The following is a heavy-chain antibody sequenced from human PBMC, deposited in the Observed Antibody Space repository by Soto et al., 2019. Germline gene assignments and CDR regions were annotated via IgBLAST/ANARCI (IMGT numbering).Heavy chain of an antibody. CDR2: SFHSGIT. D-gene: IGHD3-10*01. CDR1: GDSINSGDYY. CDR3: ARGSGVGVAGMDV. V-gene: IGHV4-30-4*01. Sequence: QVQLQESGPRMVKPLQTLSLTCTVSGDSINSGDYYWSWIRQPPGRGLEWVGYSFHSGITDYNPSLKSRMTISMDTSKNQFSLRLNSVTAADTAVYFCARGSGVGVAGMDVWGQGTTVSVSS. J-gene: IGHJ6*02.